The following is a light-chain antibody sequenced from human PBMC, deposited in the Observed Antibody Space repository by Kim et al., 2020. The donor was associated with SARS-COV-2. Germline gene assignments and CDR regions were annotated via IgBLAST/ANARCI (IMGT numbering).Light chain of an antibody. Sequence: SAAVGDRDTITCRASQGISSYLAWYQQRPGEAPKLLINAASTLQSGVPSRFSGSGSGTDFTLTISSLQPEDFATYYCQQFNSYPFTFGQGTKLEI. CDR3: QQFNSYPFT. CDR2: AAS. CDR1: QGISSY. J-gene: IGKJ2*01. V-gene: IGKV1-9*01.